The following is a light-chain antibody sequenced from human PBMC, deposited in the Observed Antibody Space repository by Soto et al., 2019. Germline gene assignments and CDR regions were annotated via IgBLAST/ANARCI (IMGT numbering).Light chain of an antibody. Sequence: QSALTQPPSASGSPGQSVTISCTGTSVGVGGYNCVCWYQQHPGKAPKLMISEVSKRPSGVPDRFSGSKSGNTASLTVSGLQAEDEADYYCSSFAGNNNLVFGGGTKLTVL. CDR2: EVS. CDR1: SVGVGGYNC. J-gene: IGLJ2*01. CDR3: SSFAGNNNLV. V-gene: IGLV2-8*01.